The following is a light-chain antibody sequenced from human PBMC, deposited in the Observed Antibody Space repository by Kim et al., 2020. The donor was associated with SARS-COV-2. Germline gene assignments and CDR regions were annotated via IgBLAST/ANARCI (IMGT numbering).Light chain of an antibody. V-gene: IGKV1-33*01. CDR2: YAS. CDR3: QQYDNLPRYS. J-gene: IGKJ2*03. Sequence: DIQMTQSPSSLSASVGDRVTITCQASQDISNYLNWYQQKPGKAPKLLIYYASNLETGVPSRFSGSGSGTDFTFTISSLQPEDIATYYCQQYDNLPRYSFGQGTKLEI. CDR1: QDISNY.